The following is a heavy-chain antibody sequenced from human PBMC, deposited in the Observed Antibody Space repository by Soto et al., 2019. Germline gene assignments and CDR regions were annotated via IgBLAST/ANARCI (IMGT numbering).Heavy chain of an antibody. Sequence: GGSLRLSCAASGFTFSSYWMHWFRQAPGKGLVWVSRINSDGSSTSYADSVKGRFTISRDNAKNTLYLQMNSLRAEGTAVYYCARDPRRTGTPGYGMDVWGQGTTVTVSS. CDR1: GFTFSSYW. D-gene: IGHD1-1*01. J-gene: IGHJ6*02. CDR3: ARDPRRTGTPGYGMDV. V-gene: IGHV3-74*01. CDR2: INSDGSST.